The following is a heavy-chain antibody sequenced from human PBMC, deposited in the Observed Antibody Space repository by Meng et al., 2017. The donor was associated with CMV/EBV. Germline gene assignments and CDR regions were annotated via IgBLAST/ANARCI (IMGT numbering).Heavy chain of an antibody. V-gene: IGHV3-11*06. CDR3: ARDQDIVVVPAAINFYYYYGMDV. D-gene: IGHD2-2*01. J-gene: IGHJ6*02. CDR2: ISSSSSYI. Sequence: GGSLRLSCAASGFTFSDYYMSWIRQAPGKGLEWVSSISSSSSYIYYADSVKGRFTISRDNAKNSLYLQMNSLRAEDTAVYYCARDQDIVVVPAAINFYYYYGMDVWGQGTTVTVSS. CDR1: GFTFSDYY.